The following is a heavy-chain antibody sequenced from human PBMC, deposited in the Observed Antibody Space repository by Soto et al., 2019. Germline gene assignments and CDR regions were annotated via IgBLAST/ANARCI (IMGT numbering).Heavy chain of an antibody. V-gene: IGHV3-33*01. CDR3: ARDIWVAPDAFDI. J-gene: IGHJ3*02. Sequence: GGSLRLSCAASGFTFSSYGMHWVRQAPGKGLEWVAVIWYDGSNKYYADSVKGRFTISRDNSKNTLYLQMNSLRAEDTAVYYCARDIWVAPDAFDIWGQGTMVTVSS. CDR1: GFTFSSYG. CDR2: IWYDGSNK. D-gene: IGHD3-16*01.